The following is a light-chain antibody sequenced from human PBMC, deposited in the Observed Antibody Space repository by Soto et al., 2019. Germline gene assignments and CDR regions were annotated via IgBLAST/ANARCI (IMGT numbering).Light chain of an antibody. CDR3: MQALQTPRT. CDR1: QSLLHSNGYNY. J-gene: IGKJ1*01. CDR2: LDS. V-gene: IGKV2-28*01. Sequence: EIVMTQSPLSLPVTPGEPASISCRSSQSLLHSNGYNYLDWYLQKPGQSPQLLIYLDSNRASGVPDRFSGSGSGTDFTLKISRVEAEDVGVYYCMQALQTPRTFGQGTKVEIK.